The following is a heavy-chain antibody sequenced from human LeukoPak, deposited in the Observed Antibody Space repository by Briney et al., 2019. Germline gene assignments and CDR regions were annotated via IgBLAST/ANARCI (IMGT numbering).Heavy chain of an antibody. Sequence: SETLSLTCAVYGGSFSGYYWSWIRQPPGKGPEWIGEINHSGSTNYNPSLKSRVTISVDTSKNQFSLKLSSVTAADTAVYYCATSSLGYCSGGSCANWFDPWGQGTLVTVSS. CDR1: GGSFSGYY. D-gene: IGHD2-15*01. J-gene: IGHJ5*02. CDR3: ATSSLGYCSGGSCANWFDP. V-gene: IGHV4-34*01. CDR2: INHSGST.